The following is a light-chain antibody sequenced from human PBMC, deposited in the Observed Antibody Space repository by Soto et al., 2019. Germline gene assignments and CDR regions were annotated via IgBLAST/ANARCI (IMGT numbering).Light chain of an antibody. CDR1: NIGSKS. CDR3: QVWDSSSVI. J-gene: IGLJ2*01. V-gene: IGLV3-21*04. Sequence: SYELTQPPSVSVAPGKTARITCGGNNIGSKSVHWYQQKPGQAPVLVIYHDSDRPSGIPERFSGSNSGNAATLTISRVEAGDEADYYCQVWDSSSVIFGGGTKVTVL. CDR2: HDS.